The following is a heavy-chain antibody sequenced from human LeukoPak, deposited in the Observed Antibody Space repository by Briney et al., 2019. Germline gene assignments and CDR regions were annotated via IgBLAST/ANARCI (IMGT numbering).Heavy chain of an antibody. V-gene: IGHV4-34*01. Sequence: SETLSLTCAVYGGSFSGYYWSWIRQPPGKGLEWIGEINHSGSTNYNPSLKSRVTISVDTSKNQFSLKLTSVTAADTAVYYCVRHTTSGWYQVVYWGQGTLVTVSS. CDR1: GGSFSGYY. CDR3: VRHTTSGWYQVVY. D-gene: IGHD6-19*01. CDR2: INHSGST. J-gene: IGHJ4*02.